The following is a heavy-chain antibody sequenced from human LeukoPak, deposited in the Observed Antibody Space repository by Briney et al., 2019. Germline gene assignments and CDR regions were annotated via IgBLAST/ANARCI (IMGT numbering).Heavy chain of an antibody. CDR3: ARDTITMVRGKSARSSPAFDI. D-gene: IGHD3-10*01. V-gene: IGHV1-69*01. J-gene: IGHJ3*02. CDR1: GGTFSSYA. Sequence: SVKVSCKASGGTFSSYAISWVRQAPGQGLEWVGGIIPIFGTANYAQKFQGRVTITADESTSTAYMELSSLRSEDTAVYYCARDTITMVRGKSARSSPAFDIWGQGTMVTVSS. CDR2: IIPIFGTA.